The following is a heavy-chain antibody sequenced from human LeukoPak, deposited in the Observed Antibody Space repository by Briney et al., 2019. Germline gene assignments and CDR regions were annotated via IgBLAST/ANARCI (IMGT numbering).Heavy chain of an antibody. J-gene: IGHJ4*02. V-gene: IGHV1-69*05. CDR1: GYTFTGYY. CDR2: IIPIFGTA. Sequence: ASVKVSCKASGYTFTGYYVHWVRQAPGQGLEWMGGIIPIFGTANYAQKFQGRVTITTDESTSTAYMELSSLRSEDTAVYYCARGGMVTVTTTGNFDYWGQGTLVTVSS. D-gene: IGHD4-17*01. CDR3: ARGGMVTVTTTGNFDY.